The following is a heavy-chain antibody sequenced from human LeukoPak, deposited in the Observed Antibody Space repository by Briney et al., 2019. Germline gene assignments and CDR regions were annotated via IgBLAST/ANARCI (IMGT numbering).Heavy chain of an antibody. D-gene: IGHD5-24*01. CDR1: GFTFSNYA. Sequence: GGSLRLSCAPSGFTFSNYAMRWVRQAPGKGLEWVSAISETGGTIHYADSVRGRFTISRDNSKNTLYLQMNSLRAEDTAVYYCAREMTIITYSFDSWGQGTLVTVSS. V-gene: IGHV3-23*01. CDR2: ISETGGTI. CDR3: AREMTIITYSFDS. J-gene: IGHJ4*02.